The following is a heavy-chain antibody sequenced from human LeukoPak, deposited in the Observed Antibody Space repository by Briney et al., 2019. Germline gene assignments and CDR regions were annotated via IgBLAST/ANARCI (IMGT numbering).Heavy chain of an antibody. D-gene: IGHD6-19*01. CDR1: GYTFTSYG. Sequence: ASVKVSCEASGYTFTSYGISWVRQAPGQGLEWMGWISAYNGNTNYAQKLQGRVTMTTDTSTSTAYMELRSLRSDDTAVYYCARVGAVAGMRGYFDYWGQGTLVTVSS. CDR2: ISAYNGNT. CDR3: ARVGAVAGMRGYFDY. J-gene: IGHJ4*02. V-gene: IGHV1-18*04.